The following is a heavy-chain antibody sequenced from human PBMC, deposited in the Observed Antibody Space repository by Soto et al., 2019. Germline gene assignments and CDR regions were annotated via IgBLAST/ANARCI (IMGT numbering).Heavy chain of an antibody. CDR3: XXXXXGXXVXXXXXXXXXXXXWDV. CDR2: IIPILDIP. J-gene: IGHJ6*02. Sequence: QVQLVQSGAEVKKPGSSVKVSCKASGGTFSRYTFTWVRQAPGQGLEWMGRIIPILDIPNYAQNFQGRVTITADKSTSTAXMELXXLTSXXTAVXXXXXXXXGXXVXXXXXXXXXXXXWDVXGQGTTVTVSS. V-gene: IGHV1-69*02. CDR1: GGTFSRYT.